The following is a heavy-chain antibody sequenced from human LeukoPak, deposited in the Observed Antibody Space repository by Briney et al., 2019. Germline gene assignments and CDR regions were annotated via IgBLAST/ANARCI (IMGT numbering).Heavy chain of an antibody. Sequence: SETLSLTCTVSGGSISSYYWGWIRQPAGKGLEWIGRIYTSGSTNYNPSLKSRVTMSVDTSKSQFSLKLSSVTAADTAVYYCARDSYDILTGYYTEADYWGQGTLVTVSS. CDR2: IYTSGST. CDR3: ARDSYDILTGYYTEADY. CDR1: GGSISSYY. J-gene: IGHJ4*02. V-gene: IGHV4-4*07. D-gene: IGHD3-9*01.